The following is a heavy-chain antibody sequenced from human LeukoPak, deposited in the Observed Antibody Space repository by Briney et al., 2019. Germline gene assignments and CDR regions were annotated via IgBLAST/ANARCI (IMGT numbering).Heavy chain of an antibody. D-gene: IGHD2-21*02. V-gene: IGHV4-34*01. Sequence: SETLSLTCAVYGGSFSGYYWSWIRQPPGKGLEWIGEINHSGSTNYNPSLKSRVTISVDTSKNQFSLKLSSVTAADTAVYYCARGRAYCGSDCYSFWFDPWGQGTLVTVSS. CDR2: INHSGST. CDR1: GGSFSGYY. CDR3: ARGRAYCGSDCYSFWFDP. J-gene: IGHJ5*02.